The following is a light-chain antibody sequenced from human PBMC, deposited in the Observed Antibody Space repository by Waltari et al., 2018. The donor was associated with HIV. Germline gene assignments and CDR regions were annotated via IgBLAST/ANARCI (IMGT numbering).Light chain of an antibody. CDR3: QTWGTGIQV. Sequence: QLVLTQSSSSSASLAASHNVTCTLISESRHFVIAYHQQQPEKAPRYLMKVNRDGSYNKADGIPDRFSGSSSGAERYLTISSLHFEDEADYYCQTWGTGIQVFGGGTKLTVL. V-gene: IGLV4-69*01. CDR1: SESRHFV. CDR2: VNRDGSY. J-gene: IGLJ3*02.